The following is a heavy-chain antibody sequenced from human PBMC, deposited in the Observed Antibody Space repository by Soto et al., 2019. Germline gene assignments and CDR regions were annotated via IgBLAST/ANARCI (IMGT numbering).Heavy chain of an antibody. CDR1: GSTFSNYA. V-gene: IGHV1-69*06. J-gene: IGHJ6*02. Sequence: QVQLVQSGAEVKKPGSSVKVSCKASGSTFSNYALTWVRQAPGHGLEWMGGIIPIFGTANYAQKFQGRVTITADKSTSTAYMELGSLRSEDTAVYFCAGGGYSGDHYGYYYYGLDVWGQGTTVTVSS. CDR2: IIPIFGTA. CDR3: AGGGYSGDHYGYYYYGLDV. D-gene: IGHD5-12*01.